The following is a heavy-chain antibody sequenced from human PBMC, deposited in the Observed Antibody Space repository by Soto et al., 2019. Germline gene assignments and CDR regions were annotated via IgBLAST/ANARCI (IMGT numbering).Heavy chain of an antibody. J-gene: IGHJ6*03. Sequence: QVQLQESGPGLVKPSETLSLTCTVSGGSISSYYWSWIRQPPGKGLEWIGYIYYSGSTNYNPSLNSRVTISVDTSKNQFSLKLSSVTAADTAVYYCARGRSSSWYAYYYMDVWCKGTTVTVSS. CDR3: ARGRSSSWYAYYYMDV. D-gene: IGHD6-13*01. CDR2: IYYSGST. V-gene: IGHV4-59*01. CDR1: GGSISSYY.